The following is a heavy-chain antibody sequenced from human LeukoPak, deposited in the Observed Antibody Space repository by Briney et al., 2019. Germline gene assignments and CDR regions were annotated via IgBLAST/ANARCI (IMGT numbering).Heavy chain of an antibody. J-gene: IGHJ4*02. CDR2: IYYSGST. CDR1: GGSISSSSYH. D-gene: IGHD2-15*01. CDR3: ASHVVVVAATDY. Sequence: SETLSLTCTVSGGSISSSSYHWGWIRQPPGKGLEWIGSIYYSGSTYYNPSLKSRVTISVDTSKNQFSLKLSSVTAADPAVYYCASHVVVVAATDYWGQGTLVTVSS. V-gene: IGHV4-39*01.